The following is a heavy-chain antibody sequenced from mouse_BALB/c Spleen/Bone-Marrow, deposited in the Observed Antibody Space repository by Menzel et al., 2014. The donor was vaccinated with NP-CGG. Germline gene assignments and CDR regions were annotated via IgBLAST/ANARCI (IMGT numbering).Heavy chain of an antibody. CDR1: GYSITSGYS. Sequence: EVKLQESGPDLVKPSQSLPLTCTVTGYSITSGYSWHWIRQFPGNKLEWMGYIHHSGSTNYNPSLRSRISITRDTSKNQFFLHLNSVTTEDTATYYCTSYGNYWYFDVWGAGTTVTVSS. CDR2: IHHSGST. J-gene: IGHJ1*01. D-gene: IGHD2-1*01. V-gene: IGHV3-1*02. CDR3: TSYGNYWYFDV.